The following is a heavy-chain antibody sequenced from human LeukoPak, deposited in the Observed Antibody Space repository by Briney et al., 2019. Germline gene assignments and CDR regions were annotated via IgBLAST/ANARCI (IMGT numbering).Heavy chain of an antibody. V-gene: IGHV4-38-2*02. D-gene: IGHD2-2*01. CDR1: GYSISSGYY. J-gene: IGHJ4*02. CDR3: ARGATTRSGSYIYY. Sequence: SETLSLTFTVSGYSISSGYYWGWIRQPPGKGLEWIGSIYHSGSTYYNPSLKSRVTISVDTSKNQFSLKLSSVTAADTAVYYCARGATTRSGSYIYYWGQGTLVTVSS. CDR2: IYHSGST.